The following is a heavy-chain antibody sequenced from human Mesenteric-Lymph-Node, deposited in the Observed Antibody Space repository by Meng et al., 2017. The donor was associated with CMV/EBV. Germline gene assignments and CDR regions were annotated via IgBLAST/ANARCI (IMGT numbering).Heavy chain of an antibody. D-gene: IGHD3-3*01. V-gene: IGHV3-7*01. CDR1: GFRFSTYW. J-gene: IGHJ5*02. CDR2: IKLDGSDK. CDR3: ARVVPDPYDFWSGYYKGYYFDP. Sequence: GESLKISCAASGFRFSTYWMSWVRQAPGKGLEWVANIKLDGSDKHYVDSVKGRFTISRDNAKNSLYLQMNSLRAEDTAVYYCARVVPDPYDFWSGYYKGYYFDPWGQGTLVTVSS.